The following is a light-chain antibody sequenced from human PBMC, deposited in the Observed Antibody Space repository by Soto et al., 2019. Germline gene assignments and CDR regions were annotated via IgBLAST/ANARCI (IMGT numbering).Light chain of an antibody. J-gene: IGLJ1*01. V-gene: IGLV2-11*01. CDR3: CSYAGSYTFV. CDR1: SSDVGGYNY. CDR2: DVS. Sequence: QSALTQPRSVSGSPGQSVTISCTGTSSDVGGYNYVSWYQQHPGKAPKLMIYDVSKWPSGVPDRFSGSKSGNTASLTISGLQVEDEADYYCCSYAGSYTFVFGTGTKLTVL.